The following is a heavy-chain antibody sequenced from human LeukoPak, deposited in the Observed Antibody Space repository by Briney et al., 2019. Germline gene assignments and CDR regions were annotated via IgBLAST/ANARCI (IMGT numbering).Heavy chain of an antibody. CDR1: GFTFDDYA. CDR2: ISGDGGST. D-gene: IGHD2-2*02. V-gene: IGHV3-43*02. Sequence: PGGSLRLSCAASGFTFDDYAMHWVRQAPGKGLEWVSLISGDGGSTYYADSVKGRFTISRDNAKNSLYLQMNSLRAEDTAVYYCARDPGYCSSTSCYISKEGFDYWGQGTLVTVSS. CDR3: ARDPGYCSSTSCYISKEGFDY. J-gene: IGHJ4*02.